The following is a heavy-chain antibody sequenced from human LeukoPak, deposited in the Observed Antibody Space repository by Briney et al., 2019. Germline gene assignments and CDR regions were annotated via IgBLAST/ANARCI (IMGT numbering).Heavy chain of an antibody. CDR1: GGSFSGYY. CDR3: ARTTRVVVPAAKGNYYYYGMDV. J-gene: IGHJ6*02. CDR2: INHSGST. Sequence: PSETLSLTCAVYGGSFSGYYWSWIRQPPGKGLEWIGEINHSGSTNYNPSLKSRVTISVDTSKNQFSLKLSSVTAADTAVYYCARTTRVVVPAAKGNYYYYGMDVWGQGTTVTVSS. V-gene: IGHV4-34*01. D-gene: IGHD2-2*01.